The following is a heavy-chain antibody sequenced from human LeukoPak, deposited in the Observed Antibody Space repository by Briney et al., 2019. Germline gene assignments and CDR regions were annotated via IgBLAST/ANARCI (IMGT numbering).Heavy chain of an antibody. CDR3: ARATGDGYNPFDY. CDR2: IYYSGST. CDR1: GGSISSYY. Sequence: SETLSLTCTVSGGSISSYYWSWIRQPPGKGLEWIGYIYYSGSTNYNPFLKSRVTISVDTSKNQFSLKLSSVTAADTAVYYCARATGDGYNPFDYWGQGTLVTVSS. V-gene: IGHV4-59*01. J-gene: IGHJ4*02. D-gene: IGHD5-24*01.